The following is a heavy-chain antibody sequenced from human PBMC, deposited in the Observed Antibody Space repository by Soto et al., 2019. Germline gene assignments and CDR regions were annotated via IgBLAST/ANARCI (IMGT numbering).Heavy chain of an antibody. Sequence: QLLDSGGGLVQPGGSLRLSCAASGFTFGSYSISWIRQPPGKGLEWVATISGSGESTYYADSVKGRFTISRDNSKNTLYLQMNSLRAEDTAVYHCAKGGEYWYFDLWGRGTLVTVSS. CDR3: AKGGEYWYFDL. J-gene: IGHJ2*01. CDR2: ISGSGEST. D-gene: IGHD3-10*01. CDR1: GFTFGSYS. V-gene: IGHV3-23*01.